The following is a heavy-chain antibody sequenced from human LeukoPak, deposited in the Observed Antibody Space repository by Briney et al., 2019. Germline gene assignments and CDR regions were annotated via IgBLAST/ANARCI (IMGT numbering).Heavy chain of an antibody. CDR1: GGSFSGYY. Sequence: PSETLSLTCAVYGGSFSGYYWSWIRQPPWKGLEWIGEINHSGSTNYNPSLKSRVTISVDTSKNQFSLKLSSVTAADTAVYYCARSGRWQWLENNWFDPWGQGTLVTVSS. D-gene: IGHD6-19*01. V-gene: IGHV4-34*01. CDR2: INHSGST. J-gene: IGHJ5*02. CDR3: ARSGRWQWLENNWFDP.